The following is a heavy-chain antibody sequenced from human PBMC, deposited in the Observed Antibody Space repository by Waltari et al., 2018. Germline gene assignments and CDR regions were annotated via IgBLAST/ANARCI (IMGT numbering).Heavy chain of an antibody. J-gene: IGHJ4*02. D-gene: IGHD1-26*01. CDR2: IGYDENEK. CDR1: GFTFRGYG. Sequence: VQWLESGGGVVKRGGSLRLSCAASGFTFRGYGMHWVRQAQGKGLGWVGFIGYDENEKYYGGSGKGRFTISRDNSKNMLYVEMNSLRPEDTGFYYCASYTGSPSRPGPPSLWGQGTLIIVSS. V-gene: IGHV3-30*02. CDR3: ASYTGSPSRPGPPSL.